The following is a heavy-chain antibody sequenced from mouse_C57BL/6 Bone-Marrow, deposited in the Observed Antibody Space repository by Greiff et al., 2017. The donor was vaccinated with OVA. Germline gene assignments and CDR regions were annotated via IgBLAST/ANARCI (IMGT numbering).Heavy chain of an antibody. CDR3: ARDCYFDV. J-gene: IGHJ1*03. V-gene: IGHV1-54*01. Sequence: QVQLQQSGAELVRPGTSVKVSCKASGYAFTNYLIEWVKQRPGQGLAWIGVINPGSGGTNYNEKFKGKATLTADKSSRTAYMQLSSLTCEVSAVYFCARDCYFDVWGTGTTVTVSS. CDR1: GYAFTNYL. CDR2: INPGSGGT.